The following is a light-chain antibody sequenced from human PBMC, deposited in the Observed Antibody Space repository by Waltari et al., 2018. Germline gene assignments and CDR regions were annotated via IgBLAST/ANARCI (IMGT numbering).Light chain of an antibody. V-gene: IGLV3-10*01. CDR1: ALSKKY. CDR2: DDI. CDR3: YSTDFSGHDRV. Sequence: SYELTQPPSVSVSPGQTARITSYGDALSKKYASWYQQKSGQAPALVIYDDIKRPTGIPERFSGSSSGTTATLTISGAHVDDEADYYCYSTDFSGHDRVFGGGTKLTIL. J-gene: IGLJ3*02.